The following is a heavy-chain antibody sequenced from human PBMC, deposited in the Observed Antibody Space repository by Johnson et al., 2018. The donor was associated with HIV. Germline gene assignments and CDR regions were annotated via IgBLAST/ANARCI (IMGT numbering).Heavy chain of an antibody. CDR1: GFSFSDYF. Sequence: QMLLVESGGGVVQPGGSLRLSCAASGFSFSDYFMSWIRQAPGKGLECISYISSSGTTIYYTDYVKGRFTISRDNAKNSLYLQLNSLRAEDTSLYYCAKTTRGNWGSCFDIWGRGTMVTVSS. V-gene: IGHV3-11*04. J-gene: IGHJ3*02. CDR3: AKTTRGNWGSCFDI. D-gene: IGHD7-27*01. CDR2: ISSSGTTI.